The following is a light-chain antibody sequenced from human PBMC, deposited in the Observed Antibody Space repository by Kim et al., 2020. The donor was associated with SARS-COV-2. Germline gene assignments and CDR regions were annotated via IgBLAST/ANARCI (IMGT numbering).Light chain of an antibody. Sequence: SSELTQDPAVSVALGQTVRITCQGDSLRNYYETWYQQRPGQAPTLVLYGKYDRPSGIPDRFSGYASGNTASLTITGAQAEDEADYYCSSRDSTGDHVVFG. V-gene: IGLV3-19*01. CDR1: SLRNYY. CDR2: GKY. CDR3: SSRDSTGDHVV. J-gene: IGLJ3*02.